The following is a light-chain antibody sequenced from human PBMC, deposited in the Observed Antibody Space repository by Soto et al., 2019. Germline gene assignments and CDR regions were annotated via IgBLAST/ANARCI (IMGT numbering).Light chain of an antibody. CDR3: QQSYNIPHT. Sequence: DIPMTQSPSSLSASVGDRVIITCRASQSINSYLNWYQQKAGKAPNLLIYGATSLQSGVPSRFSGSGSRADFTLTISSLQPEDIATYYCQQSYNIPHTFGGGTKVEIK. V-gene: IGKV1-39*01. J-gene: IGKJ4*01. CDR1: QSINSY. CDR2: GAT.